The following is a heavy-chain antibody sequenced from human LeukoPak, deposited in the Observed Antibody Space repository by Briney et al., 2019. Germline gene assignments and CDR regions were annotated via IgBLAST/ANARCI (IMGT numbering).Heavy chain of an antibody. CDR2: ISGSGGST. Sequence: GGSLRLSCAASGFTFSSYAMSWVRQAPGKGLEWVSDISGSGGSTYYADSVKGRFTISRDNSKNTLYLQMNSLRAEDTAVYYCAKDQSAAYYDYVWGSYRQYYFDYWGQGTLVTVSS. CDR3: AKDQSAAYYDYVWGSYRQYYFDY. CDR1: GFTFSSYA. J-gene: IGHJ4*02. D-gene: IGHD3-16*02. V-gene: IGHV3-23*01.